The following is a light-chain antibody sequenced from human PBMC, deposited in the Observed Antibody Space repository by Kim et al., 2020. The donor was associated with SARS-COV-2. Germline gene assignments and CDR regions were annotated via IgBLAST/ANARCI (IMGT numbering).Light chain of an antibody. J-gene: IGKJ2*01. V-gene: IGKV1-5*03. CDR3: QQHNSYPYT. Sequence: DIQMTQSPSTLSASIGDRVTITCRASQSINTWLAWYQQKPGKAPKFLISKASSLQSGVPSRFSGSGSGTEFTLTISSLQPDDFATYYCQQHNSYPYTFGQGTKLEIK. CDR1: QSINTW. CDR2: KAS.